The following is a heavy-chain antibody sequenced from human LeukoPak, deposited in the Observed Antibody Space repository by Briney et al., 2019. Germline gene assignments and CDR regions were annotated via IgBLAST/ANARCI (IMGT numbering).Heavy chain of an antibody. CDR1: GYSISSGYY. J-gene: IGHJ4*02. V-gene: IGHV4-38-2*02. Sequence: SETLSLTCTVSGYSISSGYYWGWIRQPPGKGLEWIGSIYYSGSTYYNPSLKSRVTISVDTSKNQFSLKLSSVTAADTAVYYCARLWFGEPYLDYWGQGTLVTVSS. D-gene: IGHD3-10*01. CDR2: IYYSGST. CDR3: ARLWFGEPYLDY.